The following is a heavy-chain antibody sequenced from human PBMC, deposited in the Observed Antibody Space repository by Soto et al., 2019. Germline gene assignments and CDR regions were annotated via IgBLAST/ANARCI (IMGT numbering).Heavy chain of an antibody. V-gene: IGHV4-30-4*01. Sequence: TSETLSLTCTVSGGSIISGDYCWSWIRQPPGKGLEWIGYIYYSGSTYYNPSLKSRVTISVDTSKNQFSLKLSSVTAADTAVYYCARAAFLGYCSSTSCYRYYYYGMDVWGQGTTVTVS. CDR1: GGSIISGDYC. J-gene: IGHJ6*02. D-gene: IGHD2-2*01. CDR3: ARAAFLGYCSSTSCYRYYYYGMDV. CDR2: IYYSGST.